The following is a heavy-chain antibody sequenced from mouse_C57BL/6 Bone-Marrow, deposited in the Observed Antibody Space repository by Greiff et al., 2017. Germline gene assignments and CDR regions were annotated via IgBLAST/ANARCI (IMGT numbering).Heavy chain of an antibody. Sequence: VQLQQSGPELVKPGASVKISCKASGYSFPGYYMNWVKQSPEKSLEWIGEINPSTGGTTYNQKFKAKATLTVDKSSSTAYMQLKSLTSEDSAVYYCARSRSDSSGYVWFAYWGQGTLVTVSA. CDR3: ARSRSDSSGYVWFAY. J-gene: IGHJ3*01. D-gene: IGHD3-2*02. CDR1: GYSFPGYY. CDR2: INPSTGGT. V-gene: IGHV1-42*01.